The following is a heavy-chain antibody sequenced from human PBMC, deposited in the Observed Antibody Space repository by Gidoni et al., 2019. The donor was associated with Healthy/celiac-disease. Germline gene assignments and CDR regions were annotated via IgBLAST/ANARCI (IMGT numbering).Heavy chain of an antibody. CDR3: ARGPGLSSGWSIATPLRYYGMDV. CDR2: INHSGST. J-gene: IGHJ6*02. CDR1: GGSFSGYY. V-gene: IGHV4-34*01. D-gene: IGHD6-19*01. Sequence: QVQLQQWGAGLLKPSETLSLTCAVYGGSFSGYYWTWIPQPPGKGLEWIGEINHSGSTNYNPSLKSRVTISVDTSKNQFSLKLSSVTAADTAVYYCARGPGLSSGWSIATPLRYYGMDVWGQGTTVTVSS.